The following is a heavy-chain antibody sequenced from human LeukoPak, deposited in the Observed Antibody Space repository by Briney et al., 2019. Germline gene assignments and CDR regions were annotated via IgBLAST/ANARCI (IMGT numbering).Heavy chain of an antibody. Sequence: PSETLSLTCTVSGVSIRSHYWGWIRQPPGKGLEWIGYLYNNGRTNYNPSLKSRVIISVDTSKNQFSLKLTSVTAADTAVYYCARVWGDYWFDPWGQGTLVTVSS. CDR1: GVSIRSHY. CDR3: ARVWGDYWFDP. CDR2: LYNNGRT. D-gene: IGHD2-21*02. V-gene: IGHV4-59*11. J-gene: IGHJ5*02.